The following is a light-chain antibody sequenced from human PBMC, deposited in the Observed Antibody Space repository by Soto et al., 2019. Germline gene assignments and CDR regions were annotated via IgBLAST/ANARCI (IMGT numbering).Light chain of an antibody. V-gene: IGKV1-5*03. J-gene: IGKJ4*01. CDR1: QSISSW. Sequence: DIQMTQSPSTLSASVGDTVTITCRASQSISSWLAWYQQKPGKAPKLLIYKASSLESGVPSRFSGSGSGTEFTLTISSLQPDDFATYYCQHYNSYSLAFGGGTKVEIK. CDR2: KAS. CDR3: QHYNSYSLA.